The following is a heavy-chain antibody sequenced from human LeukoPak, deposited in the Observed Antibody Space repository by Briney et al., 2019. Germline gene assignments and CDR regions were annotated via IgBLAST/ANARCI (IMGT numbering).Heavy chain of an antibody. D-gene: IGHD5-24*01. CDR2: INHSGST. J-gene: IGHJ4*02. CDR1: GFTFSSYE. CDR3: ARGSVPVEMATARALNFDY. Sequence: PGGSLRLSCAASGFTFSSYEMNWVRQAPGKGLEWIGEINHSGSTNYNPSLKSRVTISVDTSKNQFSLKLSSVTAADTAVYYCARGSVPVEMATARALNFDYWGQGTLVTVSS. V-gene: IGHV4-34*01.